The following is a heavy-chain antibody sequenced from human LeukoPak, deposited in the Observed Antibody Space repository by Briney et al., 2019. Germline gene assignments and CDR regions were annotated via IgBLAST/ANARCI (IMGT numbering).Heavy chain of an antibody. V-gene: IGHV1-18*01. D-gene: IGHD2-2*01. CDR1: GYTFTSYG. CDR2: ISAYNGNT. Sequence: ASVKVSCKASGYTFTSYGISWVRQAPGRGLEWMGWISAYNGNTNYAQKLQGRVTMTTDTSTSTAYMELRSLRSDDTAVYYCARGWCSSTSCSFDYWGQGTLVTVSS. J-gene: IGHJ4*02. CDR3: ARGWCSSTSCSFDY.